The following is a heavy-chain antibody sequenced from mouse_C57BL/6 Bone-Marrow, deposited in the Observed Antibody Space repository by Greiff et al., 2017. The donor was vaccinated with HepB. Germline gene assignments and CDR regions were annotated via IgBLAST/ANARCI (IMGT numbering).Heavy chain of an antibody. CDR2: IDPSDSYT. J-gene: IGHJ3*01. V-gene: IGHV1-50*01. Sequence: QVQLQQPGAELVKPGASVKLSCKASGYTFTSYWMQWVKQRPGKGLEWIGEIDPSDSYTNYNQKFKGKATLTVDKSSSTAYMQLSSLTSEDSAVYYCARSSAWFAYWGQGTLVTVSA. D-gene: IGHD1-3*01. CDR3: ARSSAWFAY. CDR1: GYTFTSYW.